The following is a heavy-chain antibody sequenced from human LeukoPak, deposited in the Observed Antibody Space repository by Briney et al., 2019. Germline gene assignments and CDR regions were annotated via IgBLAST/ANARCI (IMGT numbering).Heavy chain of an antibody. CDR3: ARSRGPGNHWFDP. CDR1: GFSFSGNA. V-gene: IGHV3-23*01. J-gene: IGHJ5*02. D-gene: IGHD3-10*01. CDR2: LSDAS. Sequence: GGSLRLSCAASGFSFSGNALSWVRLAPGKGLEWVSTLSDASYYADSVRGRFTISGDSSKNTLYLQMDSLTTDDTAMYFCARSRGPGNHWFDPWAREAWSPSP.